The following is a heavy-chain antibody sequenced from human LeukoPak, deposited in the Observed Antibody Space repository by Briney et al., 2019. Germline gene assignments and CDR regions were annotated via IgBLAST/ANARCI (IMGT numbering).Heavy chain of an antibody. CDR1: GGSISSYY. D-gene: IGHD2-15*01. Sequence: PSETLSPTCTVSGGSISSYYWSWIRQPPGKGLEWIGYIYYSGSTNYNPSLKSRVTISVDTSKNQFSLKLSSVTAADTAVHYCARSGEGYYYGMDVRGQGTTVTVSS. CDR2: IYYSGST. CDR3: ARSGEGYYYGMDV. V-gene: IGHV4-59*01. J-gene: IGHJ6*02.